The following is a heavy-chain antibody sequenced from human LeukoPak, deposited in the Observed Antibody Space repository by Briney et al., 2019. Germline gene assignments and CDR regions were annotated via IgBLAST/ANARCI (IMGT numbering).Heavy chain of an antibody. CDR3: ARDRAGGYCSSTSCYRGDY. J-gene: IGHJ4*02. D-gene: IGHD2-2*02. CDR1: GGTFSSYA. Sequence: SVKVSCKASGGTFSSYAISWVRQAPGQGLEWMGGIIPIFGTANYAQKFQGRVTITADESTSTAYMELSSLRSEDTAVYYCARDRAGGYCSSTSCYRGDYWGQGTLVTVSS. CDR2: IIPIFGTA. V-gene: IGHV1-69*01.